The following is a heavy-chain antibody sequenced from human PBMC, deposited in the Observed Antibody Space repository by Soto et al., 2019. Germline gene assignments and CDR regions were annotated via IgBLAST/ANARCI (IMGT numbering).Heavy chain of an antibody. CDR1: GGSISSGGYY. V-gene: IGHV4-31*03. J-gene: IGHJ3*02. CDR2: IYYSGST. CDR3: ARESAGVVVTAISAFDI. D-gene: IGHD2-21*02. Sequence: ASETLSLTCTVSGGSISSGGYYWSWIRQHPGKGLEWIGYIYYSGSTYYNPSLKSRVTISVDTSKNQFSLKLSSVTAADTAVYYCARESAGVVVTAISAFDIWGQGTMVTVSS.